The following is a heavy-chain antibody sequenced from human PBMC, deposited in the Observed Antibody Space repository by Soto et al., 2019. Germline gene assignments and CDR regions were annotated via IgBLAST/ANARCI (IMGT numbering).Heavy chain of an antibody. D-gene: IGHD5-12*01. V-gene: IGHV3-33*01. CDR3: ARHPSPGLRCLLPSWYFDL. Sequence: QVQLVESGGGVAQPGRSLRLSCAASGFTFSSYGMHWVRQAPGKGLEWVAVRWYDGSNKYYADSVKGRFTISRDNSKNPLYLQLITPRSEDTAVYYCARHPSPGLRCLLPSWYFDLWGRGTLVTVSS. J-gene: IGHJ2*01. CDR1: GFTFSSYG. CDR2: RWYDGSNK.